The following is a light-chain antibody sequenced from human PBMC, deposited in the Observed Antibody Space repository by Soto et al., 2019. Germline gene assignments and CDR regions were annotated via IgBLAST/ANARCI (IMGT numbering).Light chain of an antibody. V-gene: IGKV1-5*03. Sequence: DIQMTQFPPTLSASIGDRVTITCRARQTISSSLAWYQQKPGKAPKLLIYKAATLETGVPSRFSGSGSGTEFTLTISSLQPDDLATYYWQQYDSYSPYTFGQGTRLEIK. CDR3: QQYDSYSPYT. J-gene: IGKJ2*01. CDR2: KAA. CDR1: QTISSS.